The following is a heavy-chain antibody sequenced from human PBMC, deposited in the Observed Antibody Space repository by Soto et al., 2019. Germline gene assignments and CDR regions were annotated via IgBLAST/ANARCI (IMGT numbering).Heavy chain of an antibody. CDR1: GGTFSSYA. V-gene: IGHV1-69*13. D-gene: IGHD3-16*01. CDR3: ASFQRFGAFTRPYYYYGMDV. Sequence: ASVKVSCKASGGTFSSYAISWVRQAPGQGLEWMGGIIPIFGTANYAQKFQGRVTITADESTSTAYMELRSLRSEDTAVYYCASFQRFGAFTRPYYYYGMDVWGKGTMVTVSS. J-gene: IGHJ6*04. CDR2: IIPIFGTA.